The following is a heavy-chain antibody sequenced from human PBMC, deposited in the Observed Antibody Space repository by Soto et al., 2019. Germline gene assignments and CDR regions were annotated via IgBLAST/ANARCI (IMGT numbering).Heavy chain of an antibody. CDR3: ASGIGAARPGGYYYYYGMDV. J-gene: IGHJ6*02. V-gene: IGHV4-39*01. Sequence: SETLSLTCTVSGGSISSSSYYWGWIRQPPGKGLEWIGSIYYSGSTDYNPSLKSRVTISVDTSKNQFSLKLSSVTAADTAVYYCASGIGAARPGGYYYYYGMDVWGQGTTVPVS. D-gene: IGHD6-6*01. CDR2: IYYSGST. CDR1: GGSISSSSYY.